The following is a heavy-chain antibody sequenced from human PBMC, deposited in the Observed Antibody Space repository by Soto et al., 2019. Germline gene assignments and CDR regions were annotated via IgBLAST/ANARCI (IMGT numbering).Heavy chain of an antibody. D-gene: IGHD6-13*01. CDR1: GGSISSSSYY. J-gene: IGHJ4*02. Sequence: SETLSLTCSVSGGSISSSSYYWGWIRQPPGKGPEWIGSIYYSGSTYYNPSLKSRVTISVDTSKNQLSLKLSSVTAADTAMYYCARHGQQLVLTYFDYWGQGTLVTVSS. CDR3: ARHGQQLVLTYFDY. CDR2: IYYSGST. V-gene: IGHV4-39*01.